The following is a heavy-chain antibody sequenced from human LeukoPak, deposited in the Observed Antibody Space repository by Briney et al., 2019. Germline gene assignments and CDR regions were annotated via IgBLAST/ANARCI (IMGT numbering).Heavy chain of an antibody. CDR3: ARVYYYDSSGYLGP. D-gene: IGHD3-22*01. Sequence: GGSLRLSCTVSGFTVSSNSMSWVRQAPGKGLEWVSSISSSSSYIYYADSVKGRFTISRDNAKNSLYLQMNSLRAEDTAVYYCARVYYYDSSGYLGPWGKGTTVTVSS. CDR1: GFTVSSNS. CDR2: ISSSSSYI. V-gene: IGHV3-21*01. J-gene: IGHJ6*04.